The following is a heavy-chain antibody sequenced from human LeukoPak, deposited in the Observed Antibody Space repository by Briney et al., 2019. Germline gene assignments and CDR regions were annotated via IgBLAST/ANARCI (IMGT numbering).Heavy chain of an antibody. Sequence: PSETLSLTCTVSGGSISSSSYYWGWIRQPPGKGLEWIGSIYYSGSTFYNPSIKSRLTISVDTSKNQFSLHLHSVTAADTAVYYCVRNVTETTMGGGSNRFDPWGQGTLVTVSS. V-gene: IGHV4-39*01. CDR3: VRNVTETTMGGGSNRFDP. CDR1: GGSISSSSYY. J-gene: IGHJ5*02. D-gene: IGHD5-18*01. CDR2: IYYSGST.